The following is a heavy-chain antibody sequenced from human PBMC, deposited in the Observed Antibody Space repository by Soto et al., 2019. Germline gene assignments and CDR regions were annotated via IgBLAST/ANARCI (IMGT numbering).Heavy chain of an antibody. CDR1: GFTFSDYY. V-gene: IGHV3-11*01. CDR2: ISSSGSTI. D-gene: IGHD3-16*01. CDR3: ARDWGQPRPFVYFDY. J-gene: IGHJ4*02. Sequence: GGSLRLSCAASGFTFSDYYMSWIRQAPGKGLEWVSYISSSGSTIYYADSVKGRYTISRDNAKNSLYLQMNSLRAEDTAVYYCARDWGQPRPFVYFDYWGQGTLVTVSS.